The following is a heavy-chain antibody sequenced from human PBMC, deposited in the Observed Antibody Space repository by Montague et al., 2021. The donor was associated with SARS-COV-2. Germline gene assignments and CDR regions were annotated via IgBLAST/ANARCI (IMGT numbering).Heavy chain of an antibody. V-gene: IGHV4-59*01. CDR3: AREYRIELWQTNWYFGL. CDR1: GGSISGYC. J-gene: IGHJ2*01. Sequence: SETLSLTCSVSGGSISGYCWSWIRQPPGKGLEWIGYIYHSGNTKYNPSLKSRVSISVDTSKNQFSQRLSSVTAADTAVYYCAREYRIELWQTNWYFGLWGRGTLVTVSS. CDR2: IYHSGNT. D-gene: IGHD5-18*01.